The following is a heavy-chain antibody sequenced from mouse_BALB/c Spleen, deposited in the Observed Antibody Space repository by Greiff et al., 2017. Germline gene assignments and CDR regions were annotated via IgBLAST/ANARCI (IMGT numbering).Heavy chain of an antibody. Sequence: EVKLQESGPELVKPGASVKISCKASGYTFTDYNMHWVKQSHGKSLEWIGYIYPYNGGTGYNQKFKSKATLTVDNSSSTAYMELRSLTSEDSAVYYCARERGMITTKGYFDYWGQGTTLTVSS. CDR1: GYTFTDYN. CDR3: ARERGMITTKGYFDY. J-gene: IGHJ2*01. D-gene: IGHD2-4*01. V-gene: IGHV1S29*02. CDR2: IYPYNGGT.